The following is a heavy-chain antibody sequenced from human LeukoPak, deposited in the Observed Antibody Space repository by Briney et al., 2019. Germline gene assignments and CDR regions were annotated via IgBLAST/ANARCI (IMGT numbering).Heavy chain of an antibody. J-gene: IGHJ4*02. D-gene: IGHD5-12*01. V-gene: IGHV3-23*01. CDR2: ISGSGGSA. CDR3: AKMIGSGYDSAD. CDR1: GFTFSSYA. Sequence: GGSLRLSCAASGFTFSSYAMSWVRQAPGKGLEWVSAISGSGGSAYYADSVKRRFAISRDNSKNTLYLQMNSLRAEDTAVYYCAKMIGSGYDSADWGQGTLVTVSS.